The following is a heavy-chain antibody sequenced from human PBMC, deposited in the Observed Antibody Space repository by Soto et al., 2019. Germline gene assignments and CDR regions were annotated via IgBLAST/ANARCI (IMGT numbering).Heavy chain of an antibody. CDR2: ISGSGGST. CDR3: AKGQGGDSGYDDFDY. J-gene: IGHJ4*02. CDR1: GFTFSCYA. V-gene: IGHV3-23*01. D-gene: IGHD5-12*01. Sequence: EVQLLESGGGLVQPGGSLRLSCAASGFTFSCYAMSWVRQAPGKGLEWVSAISGSGGSTYYADSVKGRFTISRDNSKNSLYLQMTSLRDEDTSVYYCAKGQGGDSGYDDFDYWGQGTLVTVSS.